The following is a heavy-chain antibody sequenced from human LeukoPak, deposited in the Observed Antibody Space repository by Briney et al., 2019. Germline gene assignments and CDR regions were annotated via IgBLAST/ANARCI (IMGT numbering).Heavy chain of an antibody. V-gene: IGHV1-46*01. Sequence: GASVKVSCKASGYTFTSYGISWVRQAPGQGLEWMGIINPSGGSTSYAQKFQGRVTMTGDTSTSTVYMELSSLRSEDTAVYYCARELGMDYWGQGTLVTVSS. CDR3: ARELGMDY. CDR1: GYTFTSYG. CDR2: INPSGGST. D-gene: IGHD7-27*01. J-gene: IGHJ4*02.